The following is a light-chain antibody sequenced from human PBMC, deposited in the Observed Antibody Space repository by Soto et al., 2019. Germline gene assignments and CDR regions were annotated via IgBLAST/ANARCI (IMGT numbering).Light chain of an antibody. CDR2: GAS. V-gene: IGKV3-20*01. CDR3: QQHGSSPPT. CDR1: QSVSSTY. Sequence: EIVLTQSPGTLSLSPGERATLSCRASQSVSSTYLAWYQQKPGQAPRLLIYGASSRATGIPDRFSGSGSGTDFTLTISRLEPEDVAIYYCQQHGSSPPTFGQGTKVEIK. J-gene: IGKJ1*01.